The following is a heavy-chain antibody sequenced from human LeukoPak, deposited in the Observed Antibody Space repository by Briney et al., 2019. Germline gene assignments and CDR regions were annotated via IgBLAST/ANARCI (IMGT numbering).Heavy chain of an antibody. V-gene: IGHV3-23*01. J-gene: IGHJ4*02. CDR2: ISGSGGST. CDR1: GFTFSSYA. Sequence: GGSLRHSCAASGFTFSSYAMSWVRQAPGKGLEWVSAISGSGGSTYYADSVKGRFTISRDNSKNTLYLQMNSLRAEDTAVYYCAKDNRRAHYFDYWGQGTLVTVSP. CDR3: AKDNRRAHYFDY.